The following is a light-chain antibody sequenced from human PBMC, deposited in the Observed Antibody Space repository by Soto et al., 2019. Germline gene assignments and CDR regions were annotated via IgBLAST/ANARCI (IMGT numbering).Light chain of an antibody. J-gene: IGLJ2*01. CDR2: YDD. V-gene: IGLV1-36*01. CDR3: AAWDDSLNAPV. CDR1: GSNIGSTG. Sequence: QSVLTQPPSVSGAPRQRVTLSCSGRGSNIGSTGVSWYQRLPGEPPKLLIYYDDLLTFGVSDRFSGSKSGTSASLAISGLQPEDEAEYYCAAWDDSLNAPVFGGGTKLTVL.